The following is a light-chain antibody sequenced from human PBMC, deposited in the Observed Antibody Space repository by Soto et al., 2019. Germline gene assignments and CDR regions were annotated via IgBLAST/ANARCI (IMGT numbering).Light chain of an antibody. CDR2: TLS. Sequence: DILMTQSPLSLPVTPGEPSSISCGSGQSLCGSDDGTTYLDWYLQKPGQSPQLLIYTLSYRASGVPDRFSGGGSGTDFTLTISSLEPEDFAVYYCQQRRNWPPITFGQGTRLEIK. CDR1: QSLCGSDDGTTY. CDR3: QQRRNWPPIT. J-gene: IGKJ5*01. V-gene: IGKV2-40*01.